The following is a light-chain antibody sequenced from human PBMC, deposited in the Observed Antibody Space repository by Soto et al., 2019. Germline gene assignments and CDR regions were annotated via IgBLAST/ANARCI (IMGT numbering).Light chain of an antibody. Sequence: SYVLTQPPSVSEAPGKTANITCGGNNIGDKSVHWYQQRPGQAPVMVIYYDSDRPSGIPERFSGSNSGNTATLTISRVEAGDEADYYCQVWDSSIDHVVFGGGTKVTVL. J-gene: IGLJ3*02. CDR1: NIGDKS. CDR3: QVWDSSIDHVV. CDR2: YDS. V-gene: IGLV3-21*04.